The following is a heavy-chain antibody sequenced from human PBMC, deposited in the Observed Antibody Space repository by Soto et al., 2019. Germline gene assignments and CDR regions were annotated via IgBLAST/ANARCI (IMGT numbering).Heavy chain of an antibody. D-gene: IGHD3-22*01. CDR3: AREYYYDSSGYYGPFDY. V-gene: IGHV1-69*13. J-gene: IGHJ4*02. Sequence: GASVKVSCKASGGTFSSYAISWVRQAPGQGFEWMGGIIPIFGTANYAQKFQGRVTITADESTSTAYMELSSLRSEDTAVYYCAREYYYDSSGYYGPFDYWGQGTLVTVSS. CDR2: IIPIFGTA. CDR1: GGTFSSYA.